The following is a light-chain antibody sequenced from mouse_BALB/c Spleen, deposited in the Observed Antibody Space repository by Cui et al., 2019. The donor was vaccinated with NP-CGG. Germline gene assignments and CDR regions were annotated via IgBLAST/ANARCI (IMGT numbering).Light chain of an antibody. CDR3: HQWSSYPLT. CDR1: SSVSASY. V-gene: IGKV4-79*01. J-gene: IGKJ5*01. Sequence: HIVLTQSPAIMSASPAEKVTLTCTASSSVSASYLYWYQQKPGSSSKLWIYSTSNLASGVPARFSGSGSGTAYSLTISGMEAEDAASYFCHQWSSYPLTFGAGTKLELK. CDR2: STS.